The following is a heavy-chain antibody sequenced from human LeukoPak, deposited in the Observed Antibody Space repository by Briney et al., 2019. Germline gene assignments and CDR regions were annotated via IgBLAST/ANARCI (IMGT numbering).Heavy chain of an antibody. CDR3: AKDLRHYYDSSGPGFDY. D-gene: IGHD3-22*01. CDR1: GFTFSSYG. V-gene: IGHV3-30*02. CDR2: IQYDGSNK. J-gene: IGHJ4*02. Sequence: GESLRLSCGASGFTFSSYGMHWVRQAPGKGQERVAFIQYDGSNKYYADSVKGRFTISRDNSKNTLYLQMSSLRAEDTAVYYCAKDLRHYYDSSGPGFDYWGQGTLVTVSS.